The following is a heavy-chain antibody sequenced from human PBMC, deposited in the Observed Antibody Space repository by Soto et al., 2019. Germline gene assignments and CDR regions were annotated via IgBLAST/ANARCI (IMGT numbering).Heavy chain of an antibody. Sequence: SETLSLTCTVSGASINNNDYYWSWIRQTPGRGLEWIGYVYYSGTTDYIPSLKSRLSMSIDKSQNQFTLKLNSVTAADTATYYCARMSYFYDKWYFDLWGRGTLVTVSS. CDR2: VYYSGTT. CDR3: ARMSYFYDKWYFDL. CDR1: GASINNNDYY. D-gene: IGHD3-22*01. V-gene: IGHV4-30-4*01. J-gene: IGHJ2*01.